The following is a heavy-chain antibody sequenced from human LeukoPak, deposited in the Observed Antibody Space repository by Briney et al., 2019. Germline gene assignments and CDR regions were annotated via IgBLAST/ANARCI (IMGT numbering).Heavy chain of an antibody. CDR1: GFTFSDYW. Sequence: PGGSLRLSCTASGFTFSDYWMTWVRQAPGKGLEWVANIKKDGTETYYVDSVKGRFTVSRENAKNSLYLQMNSLRSDDTAVYYCARAGRRLFGVLIPLSFDYWGQGTQVTVSS. D-gene: IGHD3-3*01. CDR3: ARAGRRLFGVLIPLSFDY. V-gene: IGHV3-7*03. CDR2: IKKDGTET. J-gene: IGHJ4*02.